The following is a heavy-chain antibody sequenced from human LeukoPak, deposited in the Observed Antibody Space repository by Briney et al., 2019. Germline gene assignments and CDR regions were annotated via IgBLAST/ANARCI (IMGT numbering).Heavy chain of an antibody. CDR1: GGTFSSYA. CDR3: ATEKTYCSSTSCQTGAFDY. J-gene: IGHJ4*02. D-gene: IGHD2-2*01. V-gene: IGHV1-69*13. Sequence: ASVKVSCKASGGTFSSYAISWVRQAPGQGLEWMGGIIPIFGTANYAQKLQGRVTITADESTSTAYMELSSLRSEDTAVYYCATEKTYCSSTSCQTGAFDYWGQGTLVTVSS. CDR2: IIPIFGTA.